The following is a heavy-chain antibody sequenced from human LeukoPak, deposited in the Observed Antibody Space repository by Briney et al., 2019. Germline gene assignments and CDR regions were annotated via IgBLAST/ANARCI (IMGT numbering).Heavy chain of an antibody. CDR2: IKQDGSEK. Sequence: GGSLRLSCVASGVAFRSYWMSWVRQAPGKGLEWVANIKQDGSEKYYVDSVKGRFTISRDNAKNSLYLQMNSLRAEDTAVYYCARGGEWEPPQAFDIWGQGTMVTVSS. V-gene: IGHV3-7*03. J-gene: IGHJ3*02. CDR1: GVAFRSYW. D-gene: IGHD1-26*01. CDR3: ARGGEWEPPQAFDI.